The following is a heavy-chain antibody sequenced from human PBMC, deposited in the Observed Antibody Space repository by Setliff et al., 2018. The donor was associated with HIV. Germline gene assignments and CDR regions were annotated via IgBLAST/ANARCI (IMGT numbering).Heavy chain of an antibody. CDR2: ISHSGNT. V-gene: IGHV4-39*07. D-gene: IGHD3-22*01. CDR3: SRDPHYFDTSGYYSYFYFDF. Sequence: PSETLSLTCTVSGGSISSNNDHWGCIRQPPGKGLEWIGSISHSGNTYHNPSLQSRVTISLDMSKSQFSLKLRSMSAADTAVYYCSRDPHYFDTSGYYSYFYFDFWGQGMLVTVSS. J-gene: IGHJ4*02. CDR1: GGSISSNNDH.